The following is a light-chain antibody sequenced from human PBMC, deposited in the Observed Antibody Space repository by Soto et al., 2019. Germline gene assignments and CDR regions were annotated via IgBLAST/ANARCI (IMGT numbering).Light chain of an antibody. J-gene: IGKJ5*01. CDR2: AAS. V-gene: IGKV1-9*01. CDR3: QQLHGYPIT. CDR1: QGIDTS. Sequence: LLTQSPPSLSASVGDRVTLTCRASQGIDTSLAWYQQKPGKAPKLLIYAASNFQSGVPSRFSGSGSGTHFTLTISSLQPEDFATYYCQQLHGYPITFGQGTRLEIK.